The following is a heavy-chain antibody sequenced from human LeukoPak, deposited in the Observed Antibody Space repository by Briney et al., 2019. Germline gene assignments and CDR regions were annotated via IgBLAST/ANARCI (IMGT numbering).Heavy chain of an antibody. CDR2: IYHSGST. Sequence: EWIGYIYHSGSTYYNPSLKSRVTISVDRSKNQFSLKLSSVTAADTAVYYCARERVRTFFDYWGQGTLVTVSS. CDR3: ARERVRTFFDY. V-gene: IGHV4-30-2*01. D-gene: IGHD3-10*01. J-gene: IGHJ4*02.